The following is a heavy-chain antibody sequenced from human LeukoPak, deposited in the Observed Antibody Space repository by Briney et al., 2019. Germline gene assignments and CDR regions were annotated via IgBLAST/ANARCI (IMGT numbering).Heavy chain of an antibody. J-gene: IGHJ3*02. CDR1: GGSISSSSYY. Sequence: PSETLSLTCTVSGGSISSSSYYWGWIRRPPGKGLEWIGSIYYSGSTYYNPSLKSRVTISVDTSKNQFSLKLSSVTAADTAVYYCASCDILTGYGIGAFDIWGQGTMVTVSS. CDR2: IYYSGST. D-gene: IGHD3-9*01. CDR3: ASCDILTGYGIGAFDI. V-gene: IGHV4-39*07.